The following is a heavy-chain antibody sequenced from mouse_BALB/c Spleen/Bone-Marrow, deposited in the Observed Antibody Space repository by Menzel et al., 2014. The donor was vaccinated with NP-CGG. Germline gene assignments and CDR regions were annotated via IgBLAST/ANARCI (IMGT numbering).Heavy chain of an antibody. CDR3: ARDNYGSRFDY. Sequence: EVQLVESGGGLVQPGGSLKLSCAASGFTFSSYGMSWVRQTPDKRLELVATINNNDGNTYYPDSVKGRFTISRDNAKNTLYLQMSSLKSEDTAMYHCARDNYGSRFDYWGQGTTLTVSS. CDR1: GFTFSSYG. D-gene: IGHD1-1*01. V-gene: IGHV5-6-3*01. CDR2: INNNDGNT. J-gene: IGHJ2*01.